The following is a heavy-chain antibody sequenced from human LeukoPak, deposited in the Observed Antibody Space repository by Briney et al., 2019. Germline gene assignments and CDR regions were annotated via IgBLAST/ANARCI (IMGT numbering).Heavy chain of an antibody. CDR3: AKDPLDNWNDEGSFDY. J-gene: IGHJ4*02. D-gene: IGHD1-20*01. V-gene: IGHV3-23*01. CDR1: GFTFSSYA. CDR2: ISGSGGST. Sequence: QSGGSLRLSCAASGFTFSSYAMSWVRQAPGKGLEWVSAISGSGGSTYYADSVKGRFTISRYNSKNTLYLQMNSLRAEDTAVYYCAKDPLDNWNDEGSFDYWGQGTLVTVSS.